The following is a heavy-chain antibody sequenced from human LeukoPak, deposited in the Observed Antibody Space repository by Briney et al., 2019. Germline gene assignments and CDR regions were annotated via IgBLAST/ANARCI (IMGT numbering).Heavy chain of an antibody. CDR1: GFNVSSSY. CDR2: SYGGGST. D-gene: IGHD3-10*01. CDR3: ARRRSRGPIDY. J-gene: IGHJ4*02. Sequence: GGSLRLSCAASGFNVSSSYMAWVRQAPGKGLEWVSISYGGGSTFYADSVMGRFVISKDSSKNTLFLQMNSLRPDDTAFYYCARRRSRGPIDYWGRGTLVTVSS. V-gene: IGHV3-53*01.